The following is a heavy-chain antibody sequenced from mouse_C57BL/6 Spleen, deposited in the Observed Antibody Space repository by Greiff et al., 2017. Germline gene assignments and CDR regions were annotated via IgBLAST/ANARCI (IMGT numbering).Heavy chain of an antibody. CDR2: FYPGSGSI. CDR1: GYTFTEYT. CDR3: ARHEDDYGSSSYWYFDV. D-gene: IGHD1-1*01. J-gene: IGHJ1*03. V-gene: IGHV1-62-2*01. Sequence: QVQLQQSGAELVKPGASVKLSCKASGYTFTEYTIHWVKQRSGQGLEWIGWFYPGSGSIKYNEKFKDKATLTADNSSSTVYMELSRLTSEDSAVYFCARHEDDYGSSSYWYFDVWGTGTTVTVSS.